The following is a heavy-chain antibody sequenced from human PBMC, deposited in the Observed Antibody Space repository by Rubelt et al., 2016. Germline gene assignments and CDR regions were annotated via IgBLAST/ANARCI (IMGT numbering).Heavy chain of an antibody. J-gene: IGHJ3*02. D-gene: IGHD3-9*01. CDR2: ISSGSSTI. Sequence: GLEWVSYISSGSSTIHYADSVKGRFTISRDNSKNTLYLQMNSLRAEDTAVYYCAKDLGILTDAFDIWGQGTMVTVSS. CDR3: AKDLGILTDAFDI. V-gene: IGHV3-48*01.